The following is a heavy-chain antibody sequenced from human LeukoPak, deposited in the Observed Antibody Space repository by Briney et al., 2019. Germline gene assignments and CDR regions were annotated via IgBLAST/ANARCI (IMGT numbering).Heavy chain of an antibody. V-gene: IGHV4-39*01. D-gene: IGHD2-15*01. J-gene: IGHJ5*02. CDR2: IYYSGST. Sequence: SETLSLTCTVSGGSISSSSYYWGWIRQPPGKGLEWIGSIYYSGSTYYNPSLKSRVTISVDTSKNQFSLKLSSVTAADTAVYYCAKKVVPTSTNWFDPWGQGTLVTVSS. CDR1: GGSISSSSYY. CDR3: AKKVVPTSTNWFDP.